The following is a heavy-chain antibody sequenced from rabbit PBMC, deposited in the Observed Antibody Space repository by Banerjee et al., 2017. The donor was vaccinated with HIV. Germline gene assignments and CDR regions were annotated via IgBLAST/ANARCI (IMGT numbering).Heavy chain of an antibody. CDR1: GSDISSYS. CDR2: IYNADGST. V-gene: IGHV1S47*01. J-gene: IGHJ4*01. Sequence: EESGGDLVKPGASLTLTCTASGSDISSYSMCWVRQAPGKGLEWIACIYNADGSTYYASWVNGRFTISRSTSLNTVTLQMTSLTAADTATYFCAGSHYSNIFYFGLWGPGTLVTVS. CDR3: AGSHYSNIFYFGL. D-gene: IGHD7-1*01.